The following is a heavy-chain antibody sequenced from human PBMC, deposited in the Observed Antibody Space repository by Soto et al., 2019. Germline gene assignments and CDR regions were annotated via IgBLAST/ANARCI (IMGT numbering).Heavy chain of an antibody. V-gene: IGHV3-33*01. J-gene: IGHJ4*02. Sequence: PGVSLRLSFAASGFTFSSYCMHWVRQAPGKGLEWVAVIWYDGSNKYYADSVKGRFTITRGNSKNTLYLQMNSLRAEDTAVYYCARDVGYSDYDLVDCWGQGTLVTVSS. CDR2: IWYDGSNK. CDR1: GFTFSSYC. CDR3: ARDVGYSDYDLVDC. D-gene: IGHD5-12*01.